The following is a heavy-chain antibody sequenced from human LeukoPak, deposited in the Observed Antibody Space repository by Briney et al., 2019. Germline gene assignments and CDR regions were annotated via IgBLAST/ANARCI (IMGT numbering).Heavy chain of an antibody. Sequence: PGGSLTLSCTASGFTFTSYAMRWVRQAPGQGLEWMSCISGSGGSTYYADSVKGRFTISRDNSKNTLYLQMNSLRAEDTAVYYCAKSHYTSSWFPDYWGQGTLVTVSS. CDR3: AKSHYTSSWFPDY. CDR2: ISGSGGST. D-gene: IGHD6-13*01. J-gene: IGHJ4*02. V-gene: IGHV3-23*01. CDR1: GFTFTSYA.